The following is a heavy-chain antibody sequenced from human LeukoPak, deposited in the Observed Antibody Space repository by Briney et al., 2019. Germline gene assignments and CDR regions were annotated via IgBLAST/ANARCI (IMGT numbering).Heavy chain of an antibody. Sequence: SETLSLTCAVYGGSFSGYYWSWIRQPPGKGLEWIGEINHSGSTNYNPSLKRRVTISVDTSKNQFSLNLSSVTAADTAVYYCARRLTGRLDYWGQGTLVTVSS. D-gene: IGHD7-27*01. CDR1: GGSFSGYY. CDR2: INHSGST. J-gene: IGHJ4*02. CDR3: ARRLTGRLDY. V-gene: IGHV4-34*01.